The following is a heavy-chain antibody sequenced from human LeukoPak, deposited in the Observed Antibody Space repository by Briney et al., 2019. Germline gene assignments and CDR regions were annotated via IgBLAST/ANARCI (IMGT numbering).Heavy chain of an antibody. CDR2: ISSNGGST. D-gene: IGHD5-18*01. Sequence: GESLRLSCAASGFTFSSYAMHWVRQAPGKGLEYVSAISSNGGSTYYANSVKGRFTISRDNSKNTLYLQMGSLRAEDMAVYYCARVRGGYSYGYYFDYWGQGTLVTVSS. CDR3: ARVRGGYSYGYYFDY. J-gene: IGHJ4*02. CDR1: GFTFSSYA. V-gene: IGHV3-64*01.